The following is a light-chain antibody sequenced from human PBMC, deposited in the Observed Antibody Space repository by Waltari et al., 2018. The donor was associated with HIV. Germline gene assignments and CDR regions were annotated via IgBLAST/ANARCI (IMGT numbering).Light chain of an antibody. CDR1: SSDVGRYSY. Sequence: QSALTQPASVSGSPGQSITISCTGTSSDVGRYSYVSWYQQSPGKTPNLMIYEVSNRPSGVSNRFSGSKSGNTASLTISGVQPEDESDYYCSSYTSSSTTVFGGGTKLTVL. CDR2: EVS. V-gene: IGLV2-14*01. J-gene: IGLJ2*01. CDR3: SSYTSSSTTV.